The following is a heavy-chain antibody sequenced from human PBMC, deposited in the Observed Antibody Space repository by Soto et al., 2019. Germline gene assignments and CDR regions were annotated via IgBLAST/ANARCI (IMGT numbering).Heavy chain of an antibody. D-gene: IGHD5-18*01. J-gene: IGHJ4*02. CDR2: ISYSGTT. CDR1: GGSLSNYF. CDR3: AREGYNFGPFDY. Sequence: PSETLSLTCTVSGGSLSNYFWSWIRRPPGMGLEWIASISYSGTTNYNSSLKSRVTISIDTSKNQFSLKFNSVTAADTAVYYCAREGYNFGPFDYWGQGALVTVSS. V-gene: IGHV4-59*01.